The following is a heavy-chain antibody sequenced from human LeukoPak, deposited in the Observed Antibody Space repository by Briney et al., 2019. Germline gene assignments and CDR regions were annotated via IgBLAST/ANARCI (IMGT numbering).Heavy chain of an antibody. V-gene: IGHV3-23*01. CDR2: ISGSGGST. CDR1: GFTFSTYA. J-gene: IGHJ6*02. D-gene: IGHD3-9*01. Sequence: GGSLRLSCAASGFTFSTYAMNWVRQAPGKGLEWVSSISGSGGSTHYADSVKGRFTISRDKTKNTLYLQMNSLRAEDTAVYYCARDNYDILTGYYGGGMDVWGQGTTVTVSS. CDR3: ARDNYDILTGYYGGGMDV.